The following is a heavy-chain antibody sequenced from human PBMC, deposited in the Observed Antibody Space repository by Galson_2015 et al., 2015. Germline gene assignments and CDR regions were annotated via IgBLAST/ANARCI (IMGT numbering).Heavy chain of an antibody. CDR3: TSAAAGASSAAY. D-gene: IGHD6-13*01. V-gene: IGHV3-15*01. CDR2: IKSKTDGGTT. CDR1: GFTFSNAW. Sequence: SLRLSCAASGFTFSNAWMSWVRQAPGKGLEWVGRIKSKTDGGTTDYAAPVKGRFTISRDDSKNTAYLQMNSLKTEDTAVYYCTSAAAGASSAAYWGQGTLVTVSS. J-gene: IGHJ4*02.